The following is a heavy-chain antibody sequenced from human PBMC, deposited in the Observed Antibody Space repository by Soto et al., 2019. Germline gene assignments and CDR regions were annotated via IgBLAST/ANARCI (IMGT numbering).Heavy chain of an antibody. J-gene: IGHJ5*01. V-gene: IGHV1-69*04. Sequence: GLERMGRIIPILGIANYAQKFQGRVTITADKSTSTAYMELSSLRSEDTAVYYCARDHPGYDILTRSLDSWCQGALV. CDR2: IIPILGIA. D-gene: IGHD3-9*01. CDR3: ARDHPGYDILTRSLDS.